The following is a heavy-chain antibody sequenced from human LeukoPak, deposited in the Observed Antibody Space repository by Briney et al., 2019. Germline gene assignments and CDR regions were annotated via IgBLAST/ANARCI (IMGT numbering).Heavy chain of an antibody. D-gene: IGHD6-13*01. CDR3: AKVQDGSSWYEYFQH. V-gene: IGHV3-23*01. CDR1: GFTFSSYA. J-gene: IGHJ1*01. CDR2: ISGSGGST. Sequence: GGSLRLSCAASGFTFSSYAMSWVRQAPGKGLEWVSAISGSGGSTYYADSVKGRFTISRDNAKNSLFLQMNSLRAEDTAVYYCAKVQDGSSWYEYFQHWGQGTLVTVSS.